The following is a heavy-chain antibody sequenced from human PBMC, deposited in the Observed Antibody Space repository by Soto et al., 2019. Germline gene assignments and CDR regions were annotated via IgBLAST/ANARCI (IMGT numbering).Heavy chain of an antibody. CDR2: IWYDGSNK. Sequence: GGSLRLSCAASGFTFTSYGMHWVLQAPGKGLEWVAVIWYDGSNKYYADSVKGRFTISRDNSKNTLYLQMNSLRAEDTAVYYCAREIAAAGTYYFDYWGQGTLVTVSS. CDR3: AREIAAAGTYYFDY. D-gene: IGHD6-13*01. V-gene: IGHV3-33*01. J-gene: IGHJ4*02. CDR1: GFTFTSYG.